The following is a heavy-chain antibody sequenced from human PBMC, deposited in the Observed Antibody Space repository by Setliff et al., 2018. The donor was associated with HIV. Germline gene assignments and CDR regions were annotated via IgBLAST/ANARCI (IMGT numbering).Heavy chain of an antibody. CDR3: ARDHDSSAYTYFDY. Sequence: GASVKVSCKASGYSFINYAISWVRQAPGQGLEWMGGIIPILGIANYAQKFKGRVTITADKSTSTVYMELRSLRSEDTAVYYCARDHDSSAYTYFDYWGQGTLVTVSS. CDR1: GYSFINYA. D-gene: IGHD3-22*01. J-gene: IGHJ4*02. V-gene: IGHV1-69*10. CDR2: IIPILGIA.